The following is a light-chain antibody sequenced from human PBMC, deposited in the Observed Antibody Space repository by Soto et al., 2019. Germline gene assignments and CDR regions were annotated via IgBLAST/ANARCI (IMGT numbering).Light chain of an antibody. CDR3: QLYGSSPSGR. CDR2: GAS. V-gene: IGKV3-20*01. CDR1: QSFGSTS. J-gene: IGKJ1*01. Sequence: EFVWTQSPGTLSLSPGDRAILSCRASQSFGSTSLAGYQQKPGQSPRLLIYGASSRATGIPDRFSGSGSGTDFTLTISRLEPEEFAVYYCQLYGSSPSGRFGQGTKVEI.